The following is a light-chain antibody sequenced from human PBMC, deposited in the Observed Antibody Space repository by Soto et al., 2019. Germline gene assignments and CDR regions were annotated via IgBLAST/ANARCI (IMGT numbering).Light chain of an antibody. J-gene: IGLJ3*02. CDR2: GNS. CDR3: QSYDSSLRGWV. V-gene: IGLV1-40*01. CDR1: SSNIGAGYD. Sequence: QSVLTQPPSVSGAPGQRVTISCTGSSSNIGAGYDVHWYQQLPGTAPKLLIYGNSNRPSGVPDRFSGSTSGTSASLAITGLQAEDAADYSCQSYDSSLRGWVFGGGTKPPS.